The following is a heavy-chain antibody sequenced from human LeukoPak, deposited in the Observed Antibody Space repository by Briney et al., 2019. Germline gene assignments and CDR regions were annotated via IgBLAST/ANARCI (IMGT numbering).Heavy chain of an antibody. CDR1: GFTFSSYW. V-gene: IGHV3-7*01. CDR3: ARDASYYDYVWGSYSNYYYGMDV. D-gene: IGHD3-16*01. CDR2: IKQDGSEK. Sequence: PGGSLRLSCAASGFTFSSYWMSWVRQAPGKGLEWVANIKQDGSEKYYVDSVKGRFTISRDNAKNSLYLQMNSLRAEDTAVYYCARDASYYDYVWGSYSNYYYGMDVWVQGTTVTVSS. J-gene: IGHJ6*02.